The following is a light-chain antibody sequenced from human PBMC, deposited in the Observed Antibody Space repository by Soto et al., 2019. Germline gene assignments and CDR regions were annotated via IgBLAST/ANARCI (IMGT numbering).Light chain of an antibody. CDR1: QSISSY. Sequence: DIQMTQSPSSLSASVGDRVTITCRASQSISSYLNWYQQKPGKAPKLLIYAASSLESGVPSRFSGSGYGTEFTLTISSLQPEYCATHYCHQYNTYSSLTVRGGTNV. V-gene: IGKV1-39*01. CDR2: AAS. CDR3: HQYNTYSSLT. J-gene: IGKJ4*01.